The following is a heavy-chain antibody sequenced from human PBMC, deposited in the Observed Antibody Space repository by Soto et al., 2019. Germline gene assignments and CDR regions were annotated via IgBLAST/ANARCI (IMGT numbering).Heavy chain of an antibody. CDR3: VTLQFSRWFY. Sequence: EGALRLSCADSGFTLSDHFMKWVRQAPGKGLEWVGRTKHKAASYATDYAASVNGRFTISRDDSKNSLYLQMNSLKTEDTAMYYCVTLQFSRWFYWGLGTLVTV. CDR2: TKHKAASYAT. D-gene: IGHD4-4*01. V-gene: IGHV3-72*01. CDR1: GFTLSDHF. J-gene: IGHJ4*02.